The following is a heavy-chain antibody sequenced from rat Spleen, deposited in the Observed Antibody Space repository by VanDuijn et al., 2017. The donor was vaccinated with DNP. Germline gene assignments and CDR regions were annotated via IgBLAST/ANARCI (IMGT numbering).Heavy chain of an antibody. CDR1: GFTFSDYN. J-gene: IGHJ2*01. CDR2: ISYDGSST. D-gene: IGHD5-1*01. V-gene: IGHV5-7*01. Sequence: EVQLVESGGGLVQPGRSLKLSCAASGFTFSDYNMAWVRQAPKKGLEWVATISYDGSSTYYRDSVKGRFTISRDNAKSTLYLQMDSLRSEDTATYYWAKNWELYFDYWGQGVMVTVSS. CDR3: AKNWELYFDY.